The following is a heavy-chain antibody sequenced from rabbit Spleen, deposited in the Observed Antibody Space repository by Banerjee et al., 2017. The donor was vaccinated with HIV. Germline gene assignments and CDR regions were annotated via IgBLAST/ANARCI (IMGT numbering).Heavy chain of an antibody. J-gene: IGHJ6*02. D-gene: IGHD8-1*01. V-gene: IGHV1S45*01. Sequence: QEQLVESGGGLVKPGASLTLTCTASGFSFSYSDYMCWVRQPPGKGPEWIACIGAGVSSTTYYATWAKGRFTISKTSSTTVTLQMTSLTAADTATYFCARDSGTSFSSYGMDPWGPGTLVTVS. CDR3: ARDSGTSFSSYGMDP. CDR1: GFSFSYSDY. CDR2: IGAGVSSTT.